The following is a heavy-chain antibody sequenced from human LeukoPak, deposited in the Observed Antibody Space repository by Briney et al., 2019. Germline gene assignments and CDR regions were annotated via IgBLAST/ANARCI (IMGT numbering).Heavy chain of an antibody. CDR1: GFTFSNYW. J-gene: IGHJ3*02. D-gene: IGHD2-2*01. CDR2: INHDEIEK. V-gene: IGHV3-7*04. Sequence: GESLRLSCAASGFTFSNYWMAWVRQAPGKGLEWVANINHDEIEKYYVDSVKGRFTISRDNAKNSLYLQMNSLRAEDTAVYYCARDTVVVPRGDAFDIWGQGTMVTVSS. CDR3: ARDTVVVPRGDAFDI.